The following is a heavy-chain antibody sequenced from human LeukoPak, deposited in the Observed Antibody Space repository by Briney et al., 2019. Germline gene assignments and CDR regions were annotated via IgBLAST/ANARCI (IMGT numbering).Heavy chain of an antibody. D-gene: IGHD3-16*01. J-gene: IGHJ6*04. CDR3: ARDLASSDV. V-gene: IGHV3-20*04. Sequence: GGSLRLSCAASGFTFDDYGMSWLRQAPGKGLEWVSGINWNGGRTGYADSVKGRFTISRDNAKNSLYLQMNSLRAEDTALYYCARDLASSDVWGKGTTVTVSS. CDR1: GFTFDDYG. CDR2: INWNGGRT.